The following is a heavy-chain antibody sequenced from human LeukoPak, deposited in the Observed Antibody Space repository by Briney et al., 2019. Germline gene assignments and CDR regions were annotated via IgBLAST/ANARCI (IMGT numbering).Heavy chain of an antibody. J-gene: IGHJ5*02. CDR1: GYTFTSYG. CDR2: ISAYNGNT. CDR3: ARAHMVRGVYNWFDP. Sequence: ASVKVSCKASGYTFTSYGISWVRQAPGQGLEWMGWISAYNGNTNYAQKPQGRVTMTTDTSTSTAYMELRSLRSDDTAVYYCARAHMVRGVYNWFDPWGQGTLVTVSS. V-gene: IGHV1-18*01. D-gene: IGHD3-10*01.